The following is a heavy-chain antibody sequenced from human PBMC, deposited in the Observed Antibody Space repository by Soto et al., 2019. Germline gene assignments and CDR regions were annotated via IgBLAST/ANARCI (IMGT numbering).Heavy chain of an antibody. CDR2: ISSSSSYI. J-gene: IGHJ4*02. CDR1: GFTFSSYS. CDR3: ASLIVVVTATPLDY. V-gene: IGHV3-21*01. Sequence: GGSLRLSCAASGFTFSSYSMNWVRQAPGKGLEWVSSISSSSSYIYYADSVKGRFTISRDNSKNTLYLQMNSLRAEDTAVYYCASLIVVVTATPLDYWGQGTLVTVSS. D-gene: IGHD2-21*02.